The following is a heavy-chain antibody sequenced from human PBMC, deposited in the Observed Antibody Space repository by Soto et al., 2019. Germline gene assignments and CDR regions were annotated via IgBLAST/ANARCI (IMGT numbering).Heavy chain of an antibody. CDR1: GASINRGVYY. D-gene: IGHD1-26*01. CDR2: IYYSGST. Sequence: TLSITCTVAGASINRGVYYLGWLRQHPGKGLEWIGYIYYSGSTYYNPSLKSRVTISVDTSKNQFSLKLSSVTAADTAVYYCARAELVGATDYWGQGTLVTVS. V-gene: IGHV4-31*03. CDR3: ARAELVGATDY. J-gene: IGHJ4*02.